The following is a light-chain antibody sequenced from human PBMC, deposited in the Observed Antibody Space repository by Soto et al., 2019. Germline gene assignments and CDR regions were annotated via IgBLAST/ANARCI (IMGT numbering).Light chain of an antibody. V-gene: IGKV3-11*01. CDR2: DAS. CDR3: QQRSNWPIT. CDR1: QSVSSY. Sequence: EIVLTQSAATLSLSPGERATLSCRTSQSVSSYFAWYQQKPGRAPRLLIYDASNRATGIPARFIGRGSGTDFTLTISSLEPEDFAVYYCQQRSNWPITFGQGTRLEIK. J-gene: IGKJ5*01.